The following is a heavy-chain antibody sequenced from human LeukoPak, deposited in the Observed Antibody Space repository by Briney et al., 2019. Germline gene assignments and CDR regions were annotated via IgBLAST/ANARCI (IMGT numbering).Heavy chain of an antibody. J-gene: IGHJ5*02. CDR2: IIPIFGTA. Sequence: ASVKVSCKASGGTFSSYAISWVRQAPAQGLEWMGGIIPIFGTANYAQKFQGRVTITADESTSTAYMELSSLRSEDTAVYYCAREPPRYFDWSGFNWFDPWGQGTLVTVSS. D-gene: IGHD3-9*01. CDR1: GGTFSSYA. V-gene: IGHV1-69*13. CDR3: AREPPRYFDWSGFNWFDP.